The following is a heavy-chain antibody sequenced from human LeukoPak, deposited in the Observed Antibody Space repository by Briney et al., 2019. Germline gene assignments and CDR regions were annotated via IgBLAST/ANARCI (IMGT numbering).Heavy chain of an antibody. CDR3: ASGIRVATYYYGSGSYGNDAFDI. CDR2: IKQDGSEK. CDR1: GFTFSSYW. Sequence: GGSLRLSCAASGFTFSSYWMSWVRQAPGKGLEWVANIKQDGSEKYYVASVKGRFTISRDNAKNSLYLQMNSLRAEDTAVYYCASGIRVATYYYGSGSYGNDAFDIWGQGTMVTVSS. J-gene: IGHJ3*02. D-gene: IGHD3-10*01. V-gene: IGHV3-7*01.